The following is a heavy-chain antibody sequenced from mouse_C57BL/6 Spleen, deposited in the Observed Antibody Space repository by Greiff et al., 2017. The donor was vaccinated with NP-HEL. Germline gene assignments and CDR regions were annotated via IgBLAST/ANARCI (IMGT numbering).Heavy chain of an antibody. CDR2: IWRGGST. CDR3: AKEDYGNYEAMDY. J-gene: IGHJ4*01. CDR1: GFSLTSYG. V-gene: IGHV2-5*01. D-gene: IGHD2-1*01. Sequence: VKLMESGPGLVQPSQSLSITCTVSGFSLTSYGVHWVRQSPGKGLEWLGVIWRGGSTDYNAAFMSRLSITKDNSKSQVFFKMNSLQADDTAIYYCAKEDYGNYEAMDYWGQGTSVTVSS.